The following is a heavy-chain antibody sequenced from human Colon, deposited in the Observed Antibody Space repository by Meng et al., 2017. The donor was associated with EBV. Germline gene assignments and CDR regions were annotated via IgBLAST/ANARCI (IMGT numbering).Heavy chain of an antibody. V-gene: IGHV3-74*01. CDR1: GNTLRQYW. CDR2: LNEDGATT. D-gene: IGHD2-8*02. Sequence: GQLRGLGGGLVKPGESLGPSCASSGNTLRQYWMHGVRQAPGMGLEWVSRLNEDGATTTYADSGRGRFTISRDNAKNTLYLQMNSLRAEDTAVYYCSRDLVGSDDSWGQGTLVTVSS. CDR3: SRDLVGSDDS. J-gene: IGHJ5*01.